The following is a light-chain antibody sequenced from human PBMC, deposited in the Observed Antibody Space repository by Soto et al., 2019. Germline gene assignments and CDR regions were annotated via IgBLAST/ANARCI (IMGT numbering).Light chain of an antibody. Sequence: SSELTQPPSVSVAPGKTASITCGGDNIETKGVHWYQQKPGQAPVLVISYDSDRPSGIPERFSGSNSGNTATLTITRVEAGDEADYYCQVWDTSSDHSVVFGGGTQLTVL. CDR3: QVWDTSSDHSVV. J-gene: IGLJ2*01. CDR1: NIETKG. CDR2: YDS. V-gene: IGLV3-21*04.